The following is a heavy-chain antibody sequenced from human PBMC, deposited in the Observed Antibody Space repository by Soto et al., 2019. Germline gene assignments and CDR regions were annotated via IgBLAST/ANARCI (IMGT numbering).Heavy chain of an antibody. CDR1: GYTFTRND. CDR3: AGGPPNWGFDF. CDR2: MSPKSGDT. D-gene: IGHD7-27*01. J-gene: IGHJ4*02. V-gene: IGHV1-8*01. Sequence: QVQLVQSGAEVKKPGASVKVSCKASGYTFTRNDINWVRQATGQGFEWMGWMSPKSGDTGYAQKFQGRVTMTRDTSISTAYMELSSLRSEDTAVYYCAGGPPNWGFDFWGQGTLVTVPS.